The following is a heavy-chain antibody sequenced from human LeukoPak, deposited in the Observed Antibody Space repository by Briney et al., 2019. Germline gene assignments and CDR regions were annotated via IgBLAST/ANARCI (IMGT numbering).Heavy chain of an antibody. CDR3: ARHGRTNGDSKKAFDY. CDR2: ISYSGST. Sequence: SETLSLTCTVSGGSISSYYWSWIRQPPGKGLGWIGYISYSGSTNYNPTLESRVTISVDTSKNQFSLKLTSMTAADTAVYYCARHGRTNGDSKKAFDYWGQGTLVTVSS. J-gene: IGHJ4*02. V-gene: IGHV4-59*08. CDR1: GGSISSYY. D-gene: IGHD4-17*01.